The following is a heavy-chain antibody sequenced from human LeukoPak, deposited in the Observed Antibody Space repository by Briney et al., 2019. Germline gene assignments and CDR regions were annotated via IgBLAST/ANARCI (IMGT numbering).Heavy chain of an antibody. CDR3: ARSSGWYPTLDY. V-gene: IGHV1-3*01. CDR2: INAGNGNT. Sequence: ASVTVSCKASGYTFTSYAMHWVRQAPGQRLEWMGWINAGNGNTKYSQKFQGRVTITRDTSASTAYMELSSLRSEDTAVYYCARSSGWYPTLDYWGQGTLVTVSS. D-gene: IGHD6-19*01. CDR1: GYTFTSYA. J-gene: IGHJ4*02.